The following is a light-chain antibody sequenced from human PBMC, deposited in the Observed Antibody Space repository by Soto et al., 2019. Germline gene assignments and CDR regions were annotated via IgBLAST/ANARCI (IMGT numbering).Light chain of an antibody. CDR2: GAS. CDR3: QQYNDWPLT. V-gene: IGKV3-15*01. Sequence: EKVMTQSPAALSVSPGERATLSCRASQSVNSNLARYQQKAGQAPRLLLYGASTRAPGIPARRSGRASGTEFTLTISSLQSEDSAVYYCQQYNDWPLTFGGGTKVEIK. J-gene: IGKJ4*01. CDR1: QSVNSN.